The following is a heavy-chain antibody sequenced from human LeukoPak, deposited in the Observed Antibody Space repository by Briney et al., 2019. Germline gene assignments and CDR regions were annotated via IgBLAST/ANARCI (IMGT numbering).Heavy chain of an antibody. D-gene: IGHD3-22*01. CDR1: GFTFSDYY. CDR2: ISSSGSTI. J-gene: IGHJ3*02. CDR3: ARMYYYDSSGLGAFDI. V-gene: IGHV3-11*01. Sequence: GGSLRLSCVASGFTFSDYYMSWIRQAPGKGLEWVSYISSSGSTIYYADSVKGRFTISRDNAKNSLYLQMNSLRAEDTAVYYCARMYYYDSSGLGAFDIWGQGTMVTVSS.